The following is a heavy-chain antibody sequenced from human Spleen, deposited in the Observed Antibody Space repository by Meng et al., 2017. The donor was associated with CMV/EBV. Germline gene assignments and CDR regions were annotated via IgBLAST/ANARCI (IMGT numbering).Heavy chain of an antibody. CDR2: IIPIFGTA. Sequence: SGGTFSSYAISWVRQAPGQGLEWMGGIIPIFGTANYAQKFQGRVTITTDESTSTAYMELSSLRSEDTAVYYCARGQDGPASWYGFEDWGQGTLVTVSS. D-gene: IGHD6-13*01. CDR3: ARGQDGPASWYGFED. CDR1: GGTFSSYA. V-gene: IGHV1-69*05. J-gene: IGHJ5*02.